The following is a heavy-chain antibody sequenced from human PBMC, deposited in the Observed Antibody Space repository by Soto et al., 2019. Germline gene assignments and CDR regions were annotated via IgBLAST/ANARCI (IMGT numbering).Heavy chain of an antibody. CDR3: AHVRAYYYDSSGYPAY. J-gene: IGHJ4*02. V-gene: IGHV2-5*02. D-gene: IGHD3-22*01. CDR1: GFSLSTSGVG. Sequence: SGPTLVNPTQTLTLTCTFSGFSLSTSGVGVGWIRQPPGKALEWLALIYWDDDKRYSPSLKSRLTITKDTSKNQVVLTMTNVDPVDTATYYCAHVRAYYYDSSGYPAYWGQGTLVTVSS. CDR2: IYWDDDK.